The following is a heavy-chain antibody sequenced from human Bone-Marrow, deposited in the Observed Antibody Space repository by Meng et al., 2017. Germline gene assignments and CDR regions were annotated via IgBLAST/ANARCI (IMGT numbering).Heavy chain of an antibody. CDR2: INHSGST. J-gene: IGHJ5*02. V-gene: IGHV4-34*01. D-gene: IGHD2-15*01. CDR1: GGSFSGYY. Sequence: QLQQWGSGPLKSSETLSLTCAVYGGSFSGYYWSWIRQPPGKGLEWIGEINHSGSTHYNPSLKSRVTISVDTSKNQFSLKLSSVTAADTAVYYCASGYCSGGSCQVGWFDPWGQGTLVTVSS. CDR3: ASGYCSGGSCQVGWFDP.